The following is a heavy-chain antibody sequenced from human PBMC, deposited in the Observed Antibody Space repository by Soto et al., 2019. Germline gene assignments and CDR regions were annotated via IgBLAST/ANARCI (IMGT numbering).Heavy chain of an antibody. Sequence: SETLSLTCTVSGASVRSGAYYWSWIRQHPGKGLEWIGYIYYTGTTYYNPSLKSRVTVSVDTSNNQFSMKLRSVTAADTAVYYFATIPTGYCGGDCYSDYWGQGTLVTVSS. J-gene: IGHJ4*02. V-gene: IGHV4-31*03. D-gene: IGHD2-21*01. CDR3: ATIPTGYCGGDCYSDY. CDR2: IYYTGTT. CDR1: GASVRSGAYY.